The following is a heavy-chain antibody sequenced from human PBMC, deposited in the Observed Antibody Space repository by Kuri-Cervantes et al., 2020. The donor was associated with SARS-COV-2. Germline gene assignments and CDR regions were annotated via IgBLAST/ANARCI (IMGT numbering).Heavy chain of an antibody. Sequence: ESLKISCTVSGVSISSYYWSWIRQPPGKGLEWIVYIYYSGSTNYNLSLKSRVTISVDTSKNQFSLKLSYVTAADTAVYYCVKGGARITNSGVVIANWFDPWGQGTLVTVSS. V-gene: IGHV4-59*12. CDR3: VKGGARITNSGVVIANWFDP. D-gene: IGHD3-3*01. J-gene: IGHJ5*02. CDR1: GVSISSYY. CDR2: IYYSGST.